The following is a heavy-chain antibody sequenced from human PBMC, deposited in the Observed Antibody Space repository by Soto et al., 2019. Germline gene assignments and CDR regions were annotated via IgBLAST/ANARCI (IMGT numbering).Heavy chain of an antibody. J-gene: IGHJ6*03. CDR3: AAGQRGYDFWRCYLVHDYYYMDF. Sequence: VKVSCKASGFTFTSSAMQWVRQARGQRLEWIGWIVVGSGNTNYAQKFQERVTITRDMSTSTAYMELSSLRSEDTAVYYCAAGQRGYDFWRCYLVHDYYYMDFWGKGTTVTGSS. V-gene: IGHV1-58*02. CDR2: IVVGSGNT. CDR1: GFTFTSSA. D-gene: IGHD3-3*01.